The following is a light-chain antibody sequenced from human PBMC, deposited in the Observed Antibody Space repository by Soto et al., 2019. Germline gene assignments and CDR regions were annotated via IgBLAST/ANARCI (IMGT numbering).Light chain of an antibody. CDR1: QSIRNW. CDR2: GAS. V-gene: IGKV1-5*01. J-gene: IGKJ1*01. Sequence: DIQITQSPSTLSASVGDRVTITCRASQSIRNWLAWYQDKPGKAPKILIYGASSLESGVPSRFRGSGSGTEFTLTIGGLQPDDFATYYCQHYNAFPWPFGQGTKVDIK. CDR3: QHYNAFPWP.